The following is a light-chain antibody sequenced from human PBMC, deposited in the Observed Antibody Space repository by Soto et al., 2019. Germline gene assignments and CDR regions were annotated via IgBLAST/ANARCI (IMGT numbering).Light chain of an antibody. Sequence: EIVLTQSPGTLSLSPGKRATLSCRASQSISSSYLAWYQQRPGQAPRLLIYGASSRATGIPDRFSGSGSGTEFTLTISRLEPEDSAVFYCQQYASSPTFGQGTKVDIK. J-gene: IGKJ1*01. CDR2: GAS. CDR1: QSISSSY. CDR3: QQYASSPT. V-gene: IGKV3-20*01.